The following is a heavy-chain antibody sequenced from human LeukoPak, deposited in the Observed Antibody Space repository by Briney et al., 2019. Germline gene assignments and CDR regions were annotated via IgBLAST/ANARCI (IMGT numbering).Heavy chain of an antibody. V-gene: IGHV1-18*01. CDR2: ISAYNGNT. CDR1: GYTFTSYG. CDR3: ARDYGSGSYSNYYYMDV. D-gene: IGHD3-10*01. J-gene: IGHJ6*03. Sequence: GASVTVSCKASGYTFTSYGITWVRQAPGQGLEWMAWISAYNGNTNYAQKLQGRVTMTTDTATSTAYMELRSLRSDDTAVYYCARDYGSGSYSNYYYMDVWGKGTTVTISS.